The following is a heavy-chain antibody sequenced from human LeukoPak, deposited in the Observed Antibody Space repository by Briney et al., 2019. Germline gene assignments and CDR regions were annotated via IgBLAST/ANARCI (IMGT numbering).Heavy chain of an antibody. V-gene: IGHV1-18*01. CDR3: ARGRFSTSYTYYYYMDV. J-gene: IGHJ6*03. D-gene: IGHD2-2*01. CDR2: ISAYNGNT. Sequence: ASVKASCKASGYTFTSYGISWVRQAPGQGLEWMGWISAYNGNTNYAQKLQGRVTITTDESTSTAYMELSSLRSEDTAVYYCARGRFSTSYTYYYYMDVWCKGTTVTVSS. CDR1: GYTFTSYG.